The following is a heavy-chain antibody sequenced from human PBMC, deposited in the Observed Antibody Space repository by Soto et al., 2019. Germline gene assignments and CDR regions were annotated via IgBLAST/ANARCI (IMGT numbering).Heavy chain of an antibody. V-gene: IGHV1-18*01. D-gene: IGHD3-22*01. CDR3: ARVRYYYDSSGPPDY. CDR2: ISAYNGNT. Sequence: QVQLVQSGAEVKKPGASVKVSCKASGYTFTSYGISWVRQAPGQGLEWMGWISAYNGNTNYAQKLQGRVTMXXDXSXXTAYMELRSLRSDDTAVYYCARVRYYYDSSGPPDYWGQGTLVTVSS. CDR1: GYTFTSYG. J-gene: IGHJ4*02.